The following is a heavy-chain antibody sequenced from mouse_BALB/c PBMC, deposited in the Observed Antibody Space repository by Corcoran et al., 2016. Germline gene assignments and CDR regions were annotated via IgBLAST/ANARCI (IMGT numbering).Heavy chain of an antibody. Sequence: QVQLQQSGAELMKPGASVKISCKATGYTFSSYWIEWVKQRPGHGLEWIGEILPGSGSTNYNEKFKGKATFTADTSSNTAYMQLSSLTSEEPAVYYCARKEVRRAWFAYWGQGTLVTVSA. D-gene: IGHD2-14*01. CDR3: ARKEVRRAWFAY. V-gene: IGHV1-9*01. CDR1: GYTFSSYW. J-gene: IGHJ3*01. CDR2: ILPGSGST.